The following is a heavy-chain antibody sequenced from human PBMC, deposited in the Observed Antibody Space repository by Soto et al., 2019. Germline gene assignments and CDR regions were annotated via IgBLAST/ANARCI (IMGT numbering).Heavy chain of an antibody. Sequence: SQTLSLTCAITGDMVSSNSAGWRWVRHSPSRGLEWLGRTYYRSMWYYEYAVSVRGRITINPDTSKNQYSLQLNSVTPEDTAVYFCARGEQYSGRIFDYWGQGTLVTVSS. V-gene: IGHV6-1*01. CDR1: GDMVSSNSAG. CDR2: TYYRSMWYY. CDR3: ARGEQYSGRIFDY. D-gene: IGHD1-26*01. J-gene: IGHJ4*01.